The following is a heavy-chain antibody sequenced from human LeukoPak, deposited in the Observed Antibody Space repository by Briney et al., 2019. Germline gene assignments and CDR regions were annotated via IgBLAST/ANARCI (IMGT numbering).Heavy chain of an antibody. V-gene: IGHV1-2*02. CDR2: INPHSGDT. Sequence: ASVKVSCKASGYTFTVYYMHWVRQAPGQGLEWMGYINPHSGDTIYAPNFQGRVTMTSDTSISTVYMELSNLRSDDTAVYYCSTEDKYCSSPSCNDYWGQGTLVTVSS. D-gene: IGHD2-2*01. CDR1: GYTFTVYY. CDR3: STEDKYCSSPSCNDY. J-gene: IGHJ4*02.